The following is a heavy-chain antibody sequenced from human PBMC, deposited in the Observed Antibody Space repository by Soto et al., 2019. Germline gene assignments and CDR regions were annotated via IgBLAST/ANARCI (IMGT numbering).Heavy chain of an antibody. J-gene: IGHJ4*02. D-gene: IGHD2-21*02. CDR1: GYTFTSYY. CDR2: INPSGGST. CDR3: ARDHGYCGGDCFTYYFDY. Sequence: GASVKVSCKACGYTFTSYYMHWVRQAPGQGLEWMGIINPSGGSTSYAQKFQGRATMTRDTSTSTVYMELSSLRSEDTAVYYCARDHGYCGGDCFTYYFDYWGQGTLVTVSS. V-gene: IGHV1-46*01.